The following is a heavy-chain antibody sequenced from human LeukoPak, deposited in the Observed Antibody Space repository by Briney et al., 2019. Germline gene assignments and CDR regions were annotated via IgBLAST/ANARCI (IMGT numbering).Heavy chain of an antibody. CDR3: ARETLPRDSSTNWFDP. J-gene: IGHJ5*02. D-gene: IGHD6-13*01. CDR1: GYTFTGYY. CDR2: INPNSGGT. V-gene: IGHV1-2*02. Sequence: ASVKVSCKASGYTFTGYYMHWVRQAPGQGLEWMGWINPNSGGTNYAQKFQGRVTMTRDTSISTAYMELSRLRSDDTAVYYCARETLPRDSSTNWFDPWGQGTLVTVSS.